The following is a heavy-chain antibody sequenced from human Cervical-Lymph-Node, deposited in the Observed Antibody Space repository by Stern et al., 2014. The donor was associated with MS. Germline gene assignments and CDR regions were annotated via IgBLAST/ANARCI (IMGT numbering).Heavy chain of an antibody. CDR2: LISSGSTR. V-gene: IGHV3-11*01. D-gene: IGHD3-9*01. CDR1: GFTFSDYY. CDR3: ARDCKLRYFDWLSPYFDY. Sequence: QVQLVESGGGLVKPGGSLRLSCAASGFTFSDYYMSWIRPAPGTGLVWVSYLISSGSTRYYADSVKGRFTISRDNAKNSLYLQMNSLRAEDTAVYYCARDCKLRYFDWLSPYFDYGGQGTLVTVSS. J-gene: IGHJ4*02.